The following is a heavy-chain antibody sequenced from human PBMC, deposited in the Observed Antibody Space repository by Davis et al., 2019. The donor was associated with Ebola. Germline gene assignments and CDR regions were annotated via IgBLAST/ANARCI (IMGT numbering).Heavy chain of an antibody. Sequence: GESLKIPCAVPGFTFSSYSMNWVRQAPGKGLEWVSYIRTSGSTKYYVDSVKGRFSISRDDAKNSLYLQMNSLRDEDTAVYYCAREGGSGSYSNYWGQGTLVTVSS. D-gene: IGHD3-10*01. V-gene: IGHV3-48*02. CDR2: IRTSGSTK. CDR1: GFTFSSYS. CDR3: AREGGSGSYSNY. J-gene: IGHJ4*02.